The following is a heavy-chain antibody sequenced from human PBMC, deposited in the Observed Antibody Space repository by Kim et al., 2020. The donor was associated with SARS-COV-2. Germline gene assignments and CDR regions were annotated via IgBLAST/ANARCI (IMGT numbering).Heavy chain of an antibody. CDR3: ARDTHFDWLLGAWYYYYMDV. V-gene: IGHV3-11*01. CDR1: GFTFSDYY. J-gene: IGHJ6*03. CDR2: ISSSGSTI. Sequence: GGSLRLSCAASGFTFSDYYMSWIRQAPGKGLEWVSYISSSGSTIYYADSVKGRFTISRDNAKNSLYLQMNSLRAEDTAVYYCARDTHFDWLLGAWYYYYMDVWGKGTTVTVSS. D-gene: IGHD3-9*01.